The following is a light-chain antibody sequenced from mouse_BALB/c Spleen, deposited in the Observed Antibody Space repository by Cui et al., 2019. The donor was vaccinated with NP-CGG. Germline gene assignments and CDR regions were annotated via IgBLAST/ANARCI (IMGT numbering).Light chain of an antibody. CDR3: ALWYSNHWV. Sequence: AVVTKKQAPTTSPGETVTLTCRSSTGAVTTSNYANWVQEKPDHLFTGLIGGTNNRAPGVPARFSGSLIGDKAALTITGAQTEDEAIYFCALWYSNHWVFGGGTKLTVL. J-gene: IGLJ1*01. CDR2: GTN. V-gene: IGLV1*01. CDR1: TGAVTTSNY.